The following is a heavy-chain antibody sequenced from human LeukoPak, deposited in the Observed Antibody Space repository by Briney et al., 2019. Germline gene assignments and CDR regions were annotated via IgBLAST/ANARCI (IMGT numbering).Heavy chain of an antibody. CDR3: AREPYYYDGSGVFDY. Sequence: PGVSLRLSCAASGYTLSSYWMSWVSQAPGKGLEWVANIQQSGTEKNYVDSVKGRFTISRDNAKNSVYLQMNSLRAEDTAVYYCAREPYYYDGSGVFDYWGQGTLVTVSS. CDR2: IQQSGTEK. V-gene: IGHV3-7*05. D-gene: IGHD3-22*01. CDR1: GYTLSSYW. J-gene: IGHJ4*02.